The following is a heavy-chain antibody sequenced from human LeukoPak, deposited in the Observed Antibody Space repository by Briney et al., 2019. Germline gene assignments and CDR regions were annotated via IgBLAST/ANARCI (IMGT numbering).Heavy chain of an antibody. CDR1: GYTFTSYD. D-gene: IGHD5-18*01. CDR2: MNPNSGNT. CDR3: ARGTRRDTAMVRLGFYYYYGMDV. V-gene: IGHV1-8*01. Sequence: ASVKLSCKASGYTFTSYDINWVRQATGQGLEWMGWMNPNSGNTGYAQKFQGRLTMTRNTSISTAYMELSSLRSEDTAVYYCARGTRRDTAMVRLGFYYYYGMDVWGQGTTVTVSS. J-gene: IGHJ6*02.